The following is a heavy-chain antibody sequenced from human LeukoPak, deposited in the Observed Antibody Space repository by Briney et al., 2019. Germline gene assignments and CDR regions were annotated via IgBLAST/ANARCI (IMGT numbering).Heavy chain of an antibody. D-gene: IGHD3-22*01. CDR2: ISGTGGRT. V-gene: IGHV3-23*01. CDR1: GFSFSSYA. J-gene: IGHJ4*02. CDR3: AKALHYYDSSGYYYLAPIDY. Sequence: PGGSLRLSCAASGFSFSSYAMGWVRQAPGKGLEWVSSISGTGGRTYYADSVKGRFTISRDNSKNTLYLQMNSLRAEDTAVYYCAKALHYYDSSGYYYLAPIDYWGQGTLVTVSS.